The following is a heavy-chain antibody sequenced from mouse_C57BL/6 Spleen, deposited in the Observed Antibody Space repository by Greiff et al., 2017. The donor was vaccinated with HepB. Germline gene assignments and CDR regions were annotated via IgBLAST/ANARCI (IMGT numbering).Heavy chain of an antibody. V-gene: IGHV1-64*01. CDR2: IHPNSGST. CDR1: GYTFTSYW. D-gene: IGHD1-1*01. CDR3: ARSTVVALYYFDY. J-gene: IGHJ2*01. Sequence: VQLQQSGAELVKPGASVKLSCKASGYTFTSYWMHWVKQRPGQGLEWIGMIHPNSGSTNYNEKFKSKATLTVDKSSSTAYMQLSSLTSEDSAVYYCARSTVVALYYFDYWGQGTTLTVSS.